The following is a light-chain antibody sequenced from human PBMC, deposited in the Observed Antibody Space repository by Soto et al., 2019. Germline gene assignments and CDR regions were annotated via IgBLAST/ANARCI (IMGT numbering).Light chain of an antibody. CDR1: QGISGY. J-gene: IGKJ4*01. Sequence: DIQMTQSPSSLSASVGDRVTITCRASQGISGYLNWYQQKPGKAPKLLISGASTLQSGVPSRFSGRGSGTDFTLAISSLQPEDVVVYYCQQSFSTLLSFGGGTKVDIK. CDR2: GAS. V-gene: IGKV1-39*01. CDR3: QQSFSTLLS.